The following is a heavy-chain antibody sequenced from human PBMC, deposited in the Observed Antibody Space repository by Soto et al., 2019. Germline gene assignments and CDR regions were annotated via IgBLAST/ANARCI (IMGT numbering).Heavy chain of an antibody. J-gene: IGHJ5*02. D-gene: IGHD6-13*01. V-gene: IGHV3-33*01. CDR1: GFTFSSYG. CDR2: IWYDGSNK. Sequence: PGGSLRLSCAASGFTFSSYGMHWVRQAPGKGLEWVAVIWYDGSNKYYADSVKGRFTISRDNSKNTLYLQMNSLRAEDTAVYYCARDHKESRQLVRSYNWFDPWGQGTLVTVSS. CDR3: ARDHKESRQLVRSYNWFDP.